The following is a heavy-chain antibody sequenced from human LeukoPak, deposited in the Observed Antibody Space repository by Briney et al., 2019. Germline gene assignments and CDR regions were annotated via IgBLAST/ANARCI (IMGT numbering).Heavy chain of an antibody. V-gene: IGHV4-4*07. CDR2: IYTSGST. CDR3: ARDRGYYDSSGYYAFDI. Sequence: SETLSLTCTASGGSISGYYWSWIRQPAGKGLEWIGRIYTSGSTDYNPSLKSRVTMSVDTSKNQFSLKLSSVTAADTAVYYCARDRGYYDSSGYYAFDIWGQGTMVTVSS. J-gene: IGHJ3*02. CDR1: GGSISGYY. D-gene: IGHD3-22*01.